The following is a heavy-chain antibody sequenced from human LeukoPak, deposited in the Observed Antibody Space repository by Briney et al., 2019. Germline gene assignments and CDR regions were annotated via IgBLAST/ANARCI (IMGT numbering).Heavy chain of an antibody. CDR2: IYSGGST. CDR1: GFTVSSNY. J-gene: IGHJ4*02. D-gene: IGHD6-13*01. CDR3: ANGYGSTWYNY. V-gene: IGHV3-53*01. Sequence: GGSLRLSCAASGFTVSSNYMSWVRQAPGKGLEWVSVIYSGGSTYYADSVKGRFTIPRDNSKNTLYLQMNSLRAEDTAVYYCANGYGSTWYNYWGQGTLVTVSS.